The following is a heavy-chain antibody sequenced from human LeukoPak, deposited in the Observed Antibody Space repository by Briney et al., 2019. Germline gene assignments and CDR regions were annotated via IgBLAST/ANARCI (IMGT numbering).Heavy chain of an antibody. J-gene: IGHJ4*02. CDR2: IYYTGST. CDR3: TTRDQIGSYSDH. V-gene: IGHV4-39*01. Sequence: PSETLSLTCTVSGGSISSSSYYWGWIRQPPGKGLEWIGSIYYTGSTYLNPSLRSRLTISVDTSKNQFSLTLSSVTAADTAVYYCTTRDQIGSYSDHWGQGALVTVSS. CDR1: GGSISSSSYY. D-gene: IGHD1-26*01.